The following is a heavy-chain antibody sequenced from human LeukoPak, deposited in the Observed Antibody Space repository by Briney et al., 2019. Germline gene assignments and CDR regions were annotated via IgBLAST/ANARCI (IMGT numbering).Heavy chain of an antibody. D-gene: IGHD6-19*01. V-gene: IGHV3-9*01. Sequence: GGSLRLSCAASGFTFDQSAMHWVRQAQGKGPQWVSGISWDSNSIIYAESVKGRFTISRDNAKNSLYLQMNSLRADDTPLYYCAEAVAAPGAFDIWGQGTVVTVSS. CDR3: AEAVAAPGAFDI. CDR2: ISWDSNSI. CDR1: GFTFDQSA. J-gene: IGHJ3*02.